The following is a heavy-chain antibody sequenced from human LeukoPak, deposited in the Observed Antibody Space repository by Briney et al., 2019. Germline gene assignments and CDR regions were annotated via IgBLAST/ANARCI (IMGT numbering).Heavy chain of an antibody. V-gene: IGHV4-59*11. D-gene: IGHD3-3*01. J-gene: IGHJ2*01. CDR2: IYYSGST. CDR1: GGSISSHY. Sequence: ETLSLTCTVSGGSISSHYWSWIRQPPGKGLEWIGYIYYSGSTNYNPSLKSRVTISVDTSKNQFSLKLSSVTAADTAVYYCARSLLRFLDFDLWGRGTLVTVSS. CDR3: ARSLLRFLDFDL.